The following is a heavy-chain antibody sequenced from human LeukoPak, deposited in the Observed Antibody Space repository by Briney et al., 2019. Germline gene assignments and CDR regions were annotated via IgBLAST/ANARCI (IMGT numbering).Heavy chain of an antibody. J-gene: IGHJ4*02. CDR3: ASRKLGNDY. Sequence: SETLSLTCTISGGSVSDYYWSWIRQSPGKGLEWIGYIYYTGSTTYNPSLKSRVTISADTSKNQFSLKLSSVTAAGTAVYYCASRKLGNDYWGQGTLVTVSS. CDR1: GGSVSDYY. D-gene: IGHD7-27*01. CDR2: IYYTGST. V-gene: IGHV4-59*02.